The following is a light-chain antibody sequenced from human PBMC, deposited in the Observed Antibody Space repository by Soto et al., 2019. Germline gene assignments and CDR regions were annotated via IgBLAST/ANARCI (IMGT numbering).Light chain of an antibody. Sequence: DIQMTQSPSSLSASLGDRVTISCRASQSISSYLNWYQQNPGKAPKLLIYAASSLQSGVPSRFSGSGSGTDFTLTISCLQSEDFATYYCQQYYSYPWTFGQGTKVDIK. CDR2: AAS. J-gene: IGKJ1*01. CDR1: QSISSY. CDR3: QQYYSYPWT. V-gene: IGKV1-39*01.